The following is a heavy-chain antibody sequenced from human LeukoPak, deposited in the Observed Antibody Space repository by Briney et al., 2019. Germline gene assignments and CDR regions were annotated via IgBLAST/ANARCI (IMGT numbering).Heavy chain of an antibody. CDR2: IRYDGSNK. CDR1: GFTFSSYA. V-gene: IGHV3-30*02. D-gene: IGHD3-22*01. J-gene: IGHJ3*02. Sequence: PGGSLRLSCAASGFTFSSYAMSWVRQAPGKGLEWVAFIRYDGSNKYYADSVKGRFTISRDNSKNTLYLQMNSLRAEDTAVYYCAKVLSNYYDSSGYYFAFDIWGQGTMVTVSS. CDR3: AKVLSNYYDSSGYYFAFDI.